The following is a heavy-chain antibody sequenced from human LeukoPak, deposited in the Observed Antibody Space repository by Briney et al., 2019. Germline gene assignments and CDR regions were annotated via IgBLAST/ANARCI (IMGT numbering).Heavy chain of an antibody. Sequence: GGSLRLSCAAFGFTLSYYSMNWVRQAPGRGMEWVSCISSSSSLIFYSDSVRGRFTISRDNAKNLLYLHMNSLRVEDTAVYYCAKVDRGDYSSSPVPYYNYYMNVWGKGTTVTVSS. CDR1: GFTLSYYS. V-gene: IGHV3-21*01. J-gene: IGHJ6*03. CDR2: ISSSSSLI. CDR3: AKVDRGDYSSSPVPYYNYYMNV. D-gene: IGHD6-13*01.